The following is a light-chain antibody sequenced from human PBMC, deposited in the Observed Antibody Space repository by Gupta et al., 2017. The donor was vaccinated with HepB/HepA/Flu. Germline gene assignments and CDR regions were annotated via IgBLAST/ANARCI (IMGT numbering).Light chain of an antibody. Sequence: EVEMTQSPATLSVSLGERATLACRASQRVSSNLAWYQQKPGQAPRLLIYGASTTATGIPARFSGSGSGTEFTLTISSLQSEDFAVYYCQQYNNWPRTFGQGTKVEIK. CDR1: QRVSSN. V-gene: IGKV3-15*01. CDR2: GAS. CDR3: QQYNNWPRT. J-gene: IGKJ1*01.